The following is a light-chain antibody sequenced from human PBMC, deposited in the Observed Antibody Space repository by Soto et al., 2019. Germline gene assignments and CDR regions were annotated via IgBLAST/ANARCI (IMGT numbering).Light chain of an antibody. CDR1: QTVGRNY. CDR2: HAS. Sequence: EIVLTQSPGTLSLSPGERATLSCRASQTVGRNYLAWYQQKPGHTPRLLLYHASNRATGITDRFSGSGSGTDFTLTISRLEPEDFAVYYCQQYAASPLTFGGGAKVEIK. V-gene: IGKV3-20*01. CDR3: QQYAASPLT. J-gene: IGKJ4*01.